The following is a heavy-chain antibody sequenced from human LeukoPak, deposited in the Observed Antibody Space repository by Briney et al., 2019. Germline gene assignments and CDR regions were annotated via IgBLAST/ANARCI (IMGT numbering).Heavy chain of an antibody. D-gene: IGHD3-9*01. V-gene: IGHV1-2*02. CDR1: GYTFTGYY. Sequence: ASVKVSCKASGYTFTGYYMYWVRQAPGQGLEWMGWINPNSGGTNYAQKFQGRVTMTRDTSISTAYMELSRLRSDDTAVYYCARGVLRYFDWLVSANWFDPWGQGTLVTVSS. CDR3: ARGVLRYFDWLVSANWFDP. CDR2: INPNSGGT. J-gene: IGHJ5*02.